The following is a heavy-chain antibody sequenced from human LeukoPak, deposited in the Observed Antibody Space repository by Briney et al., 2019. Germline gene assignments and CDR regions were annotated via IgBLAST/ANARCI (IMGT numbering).Heavy chain of an antibody. CDR2: IYPGDSDT. V-gene: IGHV5-51*01. Sequence: GESLKISCKGSGYTFTNYWIGWVRQMPGKGLEWMGIIYPGDSDTRYSPSFQGRVTISADKSISTAYLQWSSLKASDTAMYYCARGRPYSGSYYFDYWGQGALVTVSS. D-gene: IGHD1-26*01. J-gene: IGHJ4*02. CDR1: GYTFTNYW. CDR3: ARGRPYSGSYYFDY.